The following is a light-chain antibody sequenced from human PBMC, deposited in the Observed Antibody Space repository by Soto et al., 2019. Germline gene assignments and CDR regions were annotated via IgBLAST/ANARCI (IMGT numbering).Light chain of an antibody. J-gene: IGKJ1*01. CDR3: QQYGGSTRT. CDR2: GAS. CDR1: QSVTTQ. V-gene: IGKV3-20*01. Sequence: EIGLTQSPRTLSLSPGERATLSCRASQSVTTQLAWYQQKPGQAPRLIIHGASSRATGVPDRITGSGSGTDFTLSISRLEPEDFAVYYCQQYGGSTRTFGQGTKVDIK.